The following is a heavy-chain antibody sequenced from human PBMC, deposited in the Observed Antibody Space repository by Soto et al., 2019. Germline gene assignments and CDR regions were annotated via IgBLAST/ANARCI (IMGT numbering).Heavy chain of an antibody. V-gene: IGHV1-18*01. Sequence: QGLLVQSGAEVKQPGASVKVSCKASGYSFTTYGISWVRQAPGQGLEWMGWISGYNGDTNNAQKFQDRVTMTIDRTTTTAYLELRSLTSDDTAVYYCAKNAHPPYYYYDMDVWGQGTTVTVSS. J-gene: IGHJ6*02. CDR2: ISGYNGDT. CDR1: GYSFTTYG. CDR3: AKNAHPPYYYYDMDV.